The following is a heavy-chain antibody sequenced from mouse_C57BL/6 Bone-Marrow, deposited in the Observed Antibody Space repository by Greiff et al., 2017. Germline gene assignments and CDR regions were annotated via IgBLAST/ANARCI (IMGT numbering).Heavy chain of an antibody. CDR2: INSDGGST. J-gene: IGHJ4*01. D-gene: IGHD2-4*01. CDR3: ARQMGLRRRGYAMDY. V-gene: IGHV5-2*01. Sequence: VQLKESGGGLVQPGESLKLSCESNEYEFPSHDMSWVRKTPEKRLELVAAINSDGGSTYYPDTMERRFIISRDNTKKTLYLQMRSLRSEDTALYYCARQMGLRRRGYAMDYWGQGTSVTVSS. CDR1: EYEFPSHD.